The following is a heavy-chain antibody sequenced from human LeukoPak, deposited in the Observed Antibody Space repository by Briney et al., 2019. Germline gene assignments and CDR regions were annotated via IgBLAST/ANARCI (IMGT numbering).Heavy chain of an antibody. J-gene: IGHJ4*02. CDR3: ARVTSRLGVCDY. Sequence: PSETLSLTCAVYGGSFSGYYWSWIRQPPGKGLEWIGEINHSGSTNYNPSLKSRVTISVDTSKNQFSLKLRSVTAADTAVYYCARVTSRLGVCDYWGQGSLVTVSS. CDR1: GGSFSGYY. V-gene: IGHV4-34*01. CDR2: INHSGST. D-gene: IGHD2-8*01.